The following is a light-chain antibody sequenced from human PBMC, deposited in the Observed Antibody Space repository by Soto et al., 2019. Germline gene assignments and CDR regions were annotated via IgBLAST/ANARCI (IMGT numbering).Light chain of an antibody. CDR2: DVT. CDR1: SSDVGAYNY. Sequence: QSALAQPASVSGSPGQSITISCTGTSSDVGAYNYVSWYHQHHPGKAPELIIYDVTDRPSGVSTRFSGSKSGNTASLTISGGQAEDEGDDYCSSYTTIKTVIFGGGTKVTVL. V-gene: IGLV2-14*01. J-gene: IGLJ2*01. CDR3: SSYTTIKTVI.